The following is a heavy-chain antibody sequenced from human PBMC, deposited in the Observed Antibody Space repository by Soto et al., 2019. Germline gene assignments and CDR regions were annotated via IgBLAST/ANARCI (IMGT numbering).Heavy chain of an antibody. CDR3: ASRSSWFDAFDI. J-gene: IGHJ3*02. CDR2: IIPIFGTA. D-gene: IGHD6-13*01. CDR1: GGTFSSYA. V-gene: IGHV1-69*06. Sequence: SVKVSFKASGGTFSSYAISWVRQAPGQGLEWMGGIIPIFGTANYAQKFQGRVTITADKSTSTAYMELSSLRSEDTAVYYCASRSSWFDAFDIWGQGTMVTVSS.